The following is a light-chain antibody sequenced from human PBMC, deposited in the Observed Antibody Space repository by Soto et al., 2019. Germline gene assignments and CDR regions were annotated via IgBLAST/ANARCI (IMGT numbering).Light chain of an antibody. CDR1: SSDVGSYKL. V-gene: IGLV2-23*01. J-gene: IGLJ2*01. Sequence: QSALTQPASVSGSPGQSITISCTGTSSDVGSYKLVSWYQQHPGKAPKLMIYDGSERPSGVSNRFSGSKSGNTAYLTISGLQAEDEADYYCCSYAASSTLVVFGGGTKLTVL. CDR3: CSYAASSTLVV. CDR2: DGS.